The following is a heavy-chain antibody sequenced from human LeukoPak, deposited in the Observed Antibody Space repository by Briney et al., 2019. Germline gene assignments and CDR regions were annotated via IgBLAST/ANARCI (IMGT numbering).Heavy chain of an antibody. CDR3: ARDRGKGELLLDFDY. CDR1: GYTFTSYG. Sequence: ASVKVSCKASGYTFTSYGISWVRQAPGQGLEWMGWISAYNGNTNYAQKFQGWVTVTRDTSISTAYMELSRLRSDDTAVYYCARDRGKGELLLDFDYWGQGTLVTVSS. V-gene: IGHV1-18*01. J-gene: IGHJ4*02. D-gene: IGHD1-26*01. CDR2: ISAYNGNT.